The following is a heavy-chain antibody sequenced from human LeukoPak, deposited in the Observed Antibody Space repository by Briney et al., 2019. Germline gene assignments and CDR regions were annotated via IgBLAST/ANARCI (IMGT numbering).Heavy chain of an antibody. V-gene: IGHV3-30-3*01. Sequence: GGSLRLSCAASGFTFSSYAMPWVRQAPGKGLEWVAVISYDGSNKYYADSVKGRFTISRDNSKNTLYLQMNSLRAEDTAVYYCARDQPNYGDYVGWFYYWGQGTLVTVSS. CDR3: ARDQPNYGDYVGWFYY. D-gene: IGHD4-17*01. J-gene: IGHJ4*02. CDR1: GFTFSSYA. CDR2: ISYDGSNK.